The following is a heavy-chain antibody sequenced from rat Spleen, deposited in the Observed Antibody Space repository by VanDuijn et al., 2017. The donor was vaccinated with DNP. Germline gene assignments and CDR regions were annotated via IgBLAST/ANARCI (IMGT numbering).Heavy chain of an antibody. V-gene: IGHV5-7*01. J-gene: IGHJ2*01. D-gene: IGHD1-10*01. Sequence: EVQLVESGGGLVQPGGSLKLSCVASGFTFNDHYMAWVRQAPKKGLEWVATISYDGSSTYYRDSVKGRFTISRDNAKSTLYLQMDSLRSDDTATYYCAREQHFYFDYWGQGVMVTVSS. CDR3: AREQHFYFDY. CDR1: GFTFNDHY. CDR2: ISYDGSST.